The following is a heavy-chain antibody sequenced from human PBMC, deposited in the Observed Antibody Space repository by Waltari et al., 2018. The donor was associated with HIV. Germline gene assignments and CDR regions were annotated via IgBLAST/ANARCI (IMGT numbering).Heavy chain of an antibody. CDR1: GLPVSSNY. J-gene: IGHJ4*02. V-gene: IGHV3-53*01. CDR2: IYSGGST. D-gene: IGHD5-18*01. CDR3: ARDRGDSFFPY. Sequence: EVQLVQSGGGLIQPGGSLRLSCAASGLPVSSNYMSWVRQAPGQGLEWVSVIYSGGSTFYADSGQGRFTISRDNAKNTLFLQLNSLRAEDTAVYYCARDRGDSFFPYWGQGTLVTVSS.